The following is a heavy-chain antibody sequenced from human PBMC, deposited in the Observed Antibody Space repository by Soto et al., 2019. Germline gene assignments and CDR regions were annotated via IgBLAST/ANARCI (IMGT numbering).Heavy chain of an antibody. CDR3: ARGPAGDYDFDY. D-gene: IGHD4-17*01. CDR1: GFTFSSYY. Sequence: GGSLRLSCVASGFTFSSYYMDWVRQAPGKGLVWVSRINSNGNSTSYADSVKGRFTISRDNAKNTLYLQMNSLRAEDTAVYYCARGPAGDYDFDYWGQGTLVTVSS. J-gene: IGHJ4*02. V-gene: IGHV3-74*01. CDR2: INSNGNST.